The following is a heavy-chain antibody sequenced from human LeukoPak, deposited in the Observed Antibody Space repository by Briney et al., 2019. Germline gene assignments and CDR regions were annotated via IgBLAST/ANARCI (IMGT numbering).Heavy chain of an antibody. CDR1: GFTLSSYW. CDR2: INSDGTTT. D-gene: IGHD6-13*01. Sequence: GGSLRLSCAASGFTLSSYWMHWVRQAPGKGRVWVSLINSDGTTTNYADSVQGRFSISRDNATNTLYLQMNSPRAEDTAVYYCARGSSGYSTTWGQGTLVTVSS. V-gene: IGHV3-74*01. J-gene: IGHJ5*02. CDR3: ARGSSGYSTT.